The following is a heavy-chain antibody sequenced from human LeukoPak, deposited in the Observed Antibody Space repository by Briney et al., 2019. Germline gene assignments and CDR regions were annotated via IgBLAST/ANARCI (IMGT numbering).Heavy chain of an antibody. D-gene: IGHD2-2*02. CDR1: GGSISSSSYY. CDR3: ARHLAPAYYTFDLDY. J-gene: IGHJ4*02. CDR2: IYYSGST. V-gene: IGHV4-39*01. Sequence: SETLSLTCTVSGGSISSSSYYWGWIRQPPGKGLEWIGSIYYSGSTYYNPSLKSRVTISVDTSKNQFSLKLSSVTAADTAVYYCARHLAPAYYTFDLDYWGQGTLVTVSS.